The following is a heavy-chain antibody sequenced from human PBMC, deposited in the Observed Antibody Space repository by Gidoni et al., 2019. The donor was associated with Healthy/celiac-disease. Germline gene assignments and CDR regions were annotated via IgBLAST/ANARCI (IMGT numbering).Heavy chain of an antibody. CDR3: ARGKVTRIQLWLLGGFDY. D-gene: IGHD5-18*01. V-gene: IGHV4-34*01. CDR2: INHSGST. Sequence: QVQLQQWGAGLLKPSETLSLTCAVYGGSFRGYYWSWIRQPPGKGLEWIGEINHSGSTNYNPSLKSRVTISVDTSKNQFSLKLSSVTAADTAVYYCARGKVTRIQLWLLGGFDYWGQGTLVTVSS. CDR1: GGSFRGYY. J-gene: IGHJ4*02.